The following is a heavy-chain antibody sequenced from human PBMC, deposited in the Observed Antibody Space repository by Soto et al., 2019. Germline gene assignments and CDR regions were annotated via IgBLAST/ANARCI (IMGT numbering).Heavy chain of an antibody. D-gene: IGHD6-19*01. CDR3: ASWLKEAGIGGHYYYGMDV. J-gene: IGHJ6*02. V-gene: IGHV1-69*11. Sequence: QVQLVQSGAEVKKPGSSVQVSCKASGGTFSSYAFSWVRQAPGQGLEWMGGIIPILGTADYAQKFQGRVTITAEXSXXXAXXELSSLRSEDTAVYYCASWLKEAGIGGHYYYGMDVWGQGTTVTVSS. CDR2: IIPILGTA. CDR1: GGTFSSYA.